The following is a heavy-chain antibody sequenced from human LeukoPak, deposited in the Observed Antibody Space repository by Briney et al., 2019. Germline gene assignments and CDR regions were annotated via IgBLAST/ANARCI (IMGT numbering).Heavy chain of an antibody. CDR2: INPNSGGT. CDR1: GYTFTGYY. Sequence: GASVKVSCKASGYTFTGYYMHWVRPAPGQGLEWMGWINPNSGGTNYAQKFQGRVTMTRDTSISTAYMELSRLRSDDTAVYYCARVPRGYSSSHPDYWGQGTLVTVSS. V-gene: IGHV1-2*02. D-gene: IGHD6-6*01. J-gene: IGHJ4*02. CDR3: ARVPRGYSSSHPDY.